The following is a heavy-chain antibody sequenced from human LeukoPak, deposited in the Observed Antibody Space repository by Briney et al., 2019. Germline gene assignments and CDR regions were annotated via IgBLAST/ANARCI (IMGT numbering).Heavy chain of an antibody. Sequence: SETLSLTCTVSSGSLRSYYWSWIRQPPGKGLEWIGYIYYSGGTNYNPSLKSRVTISVDTSKNQFSLKVNSVTAADTAVYYCARIEGDNSLDCWGQGTLVTVSS. CDR3: ARIEGDNSLDC. D-gene: IGHD3-16*01. CDR2: IYYSGGT. V-gene: IGHV4-59*08. J-gene: IGHJ4*02. CDR1: SGSLRSYY.